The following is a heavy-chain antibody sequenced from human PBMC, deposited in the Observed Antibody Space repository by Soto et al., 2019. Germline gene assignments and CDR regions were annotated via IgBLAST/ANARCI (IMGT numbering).Heavy chain of an antibody. Sequence: AASVKVSCKASGYTFTSYGISWVRQAPGQGLEWMGWISAYNGNTNYAQKLQGRVTMTTDTSTSTAYMELRSLRSDDTAVYYCCIAARPGYFQHWGQGTLVTVSS. V-gene: IGHV1-18*04. CDR2: ISAYNGNT. J-gene: IGHJ1*01. CDR3: CIAARPGYFQH. D-gene: IGHD6-6*01. CDR1: GYTFTSYG.